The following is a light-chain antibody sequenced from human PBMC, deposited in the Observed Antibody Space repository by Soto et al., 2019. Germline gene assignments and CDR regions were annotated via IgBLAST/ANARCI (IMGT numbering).Light chain of an antibody. Sequence: EIVMTQSPATLSVSPGERATLSCRASQSVSSNLAWYQQKPGQAPRLLIYGASTRATGIPARFSGSGSGTEFTLTSSLQSEDFAVYYCQQYNNWPPGVTFGGGTKVEIK. CDR2: GAS. CDR3: QQYNNWPPGVT. V-gene: IGKV3-15*01. CDR1: QSVSSN. J-gene: IGKJ4*01.